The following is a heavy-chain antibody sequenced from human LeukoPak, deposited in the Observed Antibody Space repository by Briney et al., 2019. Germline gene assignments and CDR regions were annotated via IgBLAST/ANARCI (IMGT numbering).Heavy chain of an antibody. J-gene: IGHJ4*02. Sequence: PSEALSLTCAVYGGAFSGYNWNWIRQAPGKGPEWVANIKQDGSEKYYVDSVKGRFTISRDNAKNSLYLQMNSLRAEDTAVYYCARGGRYFDWSSPWDYWGQGTLVTVSS. D-gene: IGHD3-9*01. CDR2: IKQDGSEK. CDR1: GGAFSGYN. V-gene: IGHV3-7*01. CDR3: ARGGRYFDWSSPWDY.